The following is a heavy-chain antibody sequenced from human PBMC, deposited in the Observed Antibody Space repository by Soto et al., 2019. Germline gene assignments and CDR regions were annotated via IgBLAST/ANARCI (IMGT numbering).Heavy chain of an antibody. J-gene: IGHJ3*02. CDR3: ASLNDRDDI. Sequence: EVQLVESGGGLVQPGGSLRLSCAASGFTFSIDWMHWVRQVPGKGLVWVSLINENGGYRNYAAAVEGRFTISRDNAKNTLYLQMNGLGVEATAVYYCASLNDRDDIWGQGTMVTVSS. CDR1: GFTFSIDW. CDR2: INENGGYR. V-gene: IGHV3-74*01. D-gene: IGHD1-1*01.